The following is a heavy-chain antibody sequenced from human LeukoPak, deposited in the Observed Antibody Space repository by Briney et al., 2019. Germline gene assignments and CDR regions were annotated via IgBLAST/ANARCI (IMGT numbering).Heavy chain of an antibody. D-gene: IGHD3-10*01. Sequence: PGRSLRLSCAASGFTFSSYSMNWVRQAPGKGLEWVSSISSSSSYIYYADSVKGRFTISRDNAKNSLYLQMNSLRAEDTAVYHCARDATITMVRGANWFDPWGQGTLVTVSS. CDR1: GFTFSSYS. CDR2: ISSSSSYI. J-gene: IGHJ5*02. V-gene: IGHV3-21*01. CDR3: ARDATITMVRGANWFDP.